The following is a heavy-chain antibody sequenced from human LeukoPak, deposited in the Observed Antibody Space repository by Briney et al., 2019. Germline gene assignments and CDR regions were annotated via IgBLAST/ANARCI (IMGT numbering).Heavy chain of an antibody. J-gene: IGHJ4*02. CDR1: GVSISGSSYY. CDR2: IYSSAST. D-gene: IGHD3-10*01. CDR3: ARAIWFGEGHDY. Sequence: PSETLSLTCTVSGVSISGSSYYWSWIRQPAGKGLEWIGRIYSSASTNYSPSLKSRVTISVDTSKNQFSLKLSSVTAADTAVYYCARAIWFGEGHDYWGQGTLVTVSS. V-gene: IGHV4-61*02.